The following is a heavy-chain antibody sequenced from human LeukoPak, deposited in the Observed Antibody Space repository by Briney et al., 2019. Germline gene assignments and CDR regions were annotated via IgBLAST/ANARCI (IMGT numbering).Heavy chain of an antibody. D-gene: IGHD4-17*01. CDR1: GFAFSNYW. CDR2: IKTDGTMT. Sequence: GGSLRLSCAASGFAFSNYWMHWVRQTPEKGLVWISRIKTDGTMTDYADSVKGRFTISRDNARNTLYLQMNSLRAEDTAVYFCARANYGVLLDRWGQGTRISVSS. J-gene: IGHJ5*02. V-gene: IGHV3-74*01. CDR3: ARANYGVLLDR.